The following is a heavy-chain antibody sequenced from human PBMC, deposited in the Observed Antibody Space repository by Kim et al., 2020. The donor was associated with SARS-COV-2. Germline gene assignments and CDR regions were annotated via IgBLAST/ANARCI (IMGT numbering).Heavy chain of an antibody. CDR3: ARVTRRGYRGRGSFDY. J-gene: IGHJ4*02. V-gene: IGHV4-34*01. Sequence: SETLSLTCAVYGGSFSGYYWSWIRQPPGKGLEWIGEINHSGSTNYNPSLKSRVTISVDTSKNQFSLKLSSVTAADTAVYYCARVTRRGYRGRGSFDYWGQGTLVTVSS. CDR2: INHSGST. D-gene: IGHD3-16*02. CDR1: GGSFSGYY.